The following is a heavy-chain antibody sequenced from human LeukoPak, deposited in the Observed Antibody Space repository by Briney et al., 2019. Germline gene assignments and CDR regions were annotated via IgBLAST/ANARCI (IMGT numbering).Heavy chain of an antibody. Sequence: SETLSLTCTVSGGSIRGYYWNWIRQPPGKGLEWIGYIYNSGMTSYNPSLQSRVTISVDLSKNQFSLKLSSVTAADTAVYYCARDYAGSSSWNWFDPWGQGTLVTVSS. CDR2: IYNSGMT. D-gene: IGHD6-13*01. CDR1: GGSIRGYY. J-gene: IGHJ5*02. V-gene: IGHV4-59*01. CDR3: ARDYAGSSSWNWFDP.